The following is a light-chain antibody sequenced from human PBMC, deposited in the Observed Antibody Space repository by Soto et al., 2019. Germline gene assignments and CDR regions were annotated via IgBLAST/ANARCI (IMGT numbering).Light chain of an antibody. CDR2: GAF. Sequence: EIVLTQSLATLSLSPGERATLSCRASPSVTNFLAWYQQKPGQAPRLLLYGAFNRATGIPARFSGSGSGTDFTLTISSLEPEDSAVYYCQQRNVWPPVTFGQGTRLEIK. CDR1: PSVTNF. J-gene: IGKJ5*01. V-gene: IGKV3-11*01. CDR3: QQRNVWPPVT.